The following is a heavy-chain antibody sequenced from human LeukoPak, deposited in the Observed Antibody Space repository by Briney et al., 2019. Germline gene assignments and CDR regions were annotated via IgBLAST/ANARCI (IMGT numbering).Heavy chain of an antibody. V-gene: IGHV5-51*01. CDR3: ARSADYGDYENNWFDP. J-gene: IGHJ5*02. CDR1: GYSFTSYW. CDR2: IYPGDSDT. Sequence: ASVKVSCKASGYSFTSYWIGWVRQMPGKGLEWMGIIYPGDSDTRYSPSFQGQVTISADKSISTAYLQWSSLKASDTAMYYCARSADYGDYENNWFDPWGQGTLVTVSS. D-gene: IGHD4-17*01.